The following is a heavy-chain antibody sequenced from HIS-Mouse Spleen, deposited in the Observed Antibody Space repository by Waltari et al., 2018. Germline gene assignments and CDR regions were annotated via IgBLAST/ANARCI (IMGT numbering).Heavy chain of an antibody. CDR1: GFPFSSYA. Sequence: QVQLVESGGGVVQPGRSLRLSCAASGFPFSSYAMHWVRQAPGKGLEWVAVISYDGSNKYYADSVKGRFTIARDNSKNTLYLQMNSLRAEDTTVYYCARVPVAARHFDYWGQGTLVTVSS. V-gene: IGHV3-30*04. D-gene: IGHD6-6*01. CDR3: ARVPVAARHFDY. CDR2: ISYDGSNK. J-gene: IGHJ4*02.